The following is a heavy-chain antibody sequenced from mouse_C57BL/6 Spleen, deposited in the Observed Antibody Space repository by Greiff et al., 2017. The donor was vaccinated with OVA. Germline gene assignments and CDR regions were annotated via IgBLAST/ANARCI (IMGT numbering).Heavy chain of an antibody. Sequence: EVMLVESGAELVKPGASVKLSCTASGFNIKDYYMHWVKQRTEQGLEWIGRIDPEDGETKYAPKFQGKATLTADTSSNTAYLQLSSLTSEDTAVYYCAREDYEGWFAYWGQGTLVTVSA. J-gene: IGHJ3*01. D-gene: IGHD2-4*01. CDR1: GFNIKDYY. CDR3: AREDYEGWFAY. CDR2: IDPEDGET. V-gene: IGHV14-2*01.